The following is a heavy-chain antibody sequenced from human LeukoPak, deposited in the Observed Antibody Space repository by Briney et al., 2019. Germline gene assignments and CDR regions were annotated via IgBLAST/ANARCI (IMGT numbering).Heavy chain of an antibody. V-gene: IGHV3-23*01. Sequence: GGSLRLSCAASGLTFTTYPMSWVRQAPGKGLEWVSAISASGGGTYYADSVKGRFTISRDNSRSTVFLQMSSLRSEDTAVYYCASSLIPAAMGIAARGPTNYYYYYMDVWGQGTMVTVSS. D-gene: IGHD2-2*01. CDR1: GLTFTTYP. CDR3: ASSLIPAAMGIAARGPTNYYYYYMDV. CDR2: ISASGGGT. J-gene: IGHJ6*03.